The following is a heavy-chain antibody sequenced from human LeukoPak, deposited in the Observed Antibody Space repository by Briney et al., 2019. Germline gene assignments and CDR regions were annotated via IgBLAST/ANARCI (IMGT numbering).Heavy chain of an antibody. CDR1: GFTFSNFG. V-gene: IGHV3-23*01. CDR2: ISGSGGNM. Sequence: GGSLRLSCTATGFTFSNFGMAWVRQAPGQGLEWVSTISGSGGNMYQADSVKGRFTISRDNSRSTLYLQMNSLRAEDTAVYYCAKDAIWGSYEAFDIWGQGTMVTVSS. J-gene: IGHJ3*02. CDR3: AKDAIWGSYEAFDI. D-gene: IGHD3-16*01.